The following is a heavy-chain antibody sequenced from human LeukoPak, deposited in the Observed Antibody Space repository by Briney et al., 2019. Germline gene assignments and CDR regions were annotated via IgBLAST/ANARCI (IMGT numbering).Heavy chain of an antibody. J-gene: IGHJ4*02. D-gene: IGHD1-14*01. Sequence: PSETLSLTCTVSGDSISRSYWSWIRQPPGKGLEWIGYMHYSGSTNYNPSLKSRVTISVDKSKNQFSLKLSSVTAADTAVYYCARDPSDQYGIDYWGQGTLVTVSS. CDR3: ARDPSDQYGIDY. CDR1: GDSISRSY. CDR2: MHYSGST. V-gene: IGHV4-59*12.